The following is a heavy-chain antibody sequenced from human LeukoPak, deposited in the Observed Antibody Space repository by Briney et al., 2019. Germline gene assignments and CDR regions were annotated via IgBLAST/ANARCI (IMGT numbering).Heavy chain of an antibody. CDR2: ISYDGSNK. V-gene: IGHV3-30*19. CDR1: GFTFSSYG. J-gene: IGHJ4*02. D-gene: IGHD1-26*01. Sequence: GGSLRLSCAASGFTFSSYGMHWVRQAPGKGLEWVAVISYDGSNKYYADSVKGRFTISRDNSKNTLYLQMNSLRAEDTAVYYCARDPKMGLSGSYYPPYFDYWGQGTLVTVSS. CDR3: ARDPKMGLSGSYYPPYFDY.